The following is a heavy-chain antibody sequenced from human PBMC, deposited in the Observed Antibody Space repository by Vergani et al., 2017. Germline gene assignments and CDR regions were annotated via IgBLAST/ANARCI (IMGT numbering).Heavy chain of an antibody. CDR3: ARDTRGGEWSGGY. D-gene: IGHD3-16*01. Sequence: QVQLVQSGAEVKKPGASVKVSCKTSGFTFSGYYIHWVRQAPGQGLEWMGWVNPNSGGTNYAQKFQCRVTMTRDTSINTAYMELNRLKSDDTAMYYCARDTRGGEWSGGYWGQGTLVTVSS. V-gene: IGHV1-2*02. J-gene: IGHJ4*02. CDR1: GFTFSGYY. CDR2: VNPNSGGT.